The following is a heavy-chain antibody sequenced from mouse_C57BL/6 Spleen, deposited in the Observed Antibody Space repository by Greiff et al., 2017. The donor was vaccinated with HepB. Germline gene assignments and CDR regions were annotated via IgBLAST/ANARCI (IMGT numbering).Heavy chain of an antibody. CDR3: ARPSTQAWFAY. V-gene: IGHV1-26*01. J-gene: IGHJ3*01. Sequence: VQLQQSGPELVKPGASVKISCKASGYTFTDYYMNWVKQSHGKSLEWIGDINPNNGGTSYNQKFKGKATLTVDKSSSTAYMELRSLTSEDSAVYDCARPSTQAWFAYWGQGTLVTVSA. CDR2: INPNNGGT. D-gene: IGHD2-1*01. CDR1: GYTFTDYY.